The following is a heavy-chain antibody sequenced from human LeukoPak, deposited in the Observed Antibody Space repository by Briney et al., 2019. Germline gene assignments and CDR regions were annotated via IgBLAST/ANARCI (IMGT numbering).Heavy chain of an antibody. CDR1: GGSISSGSYY. CDR3: AGLLEMATPWFDP. Sequence: SVTLSLTCTVSGGSISSGSYYWSWIRQPAGKGLEWIGRIYTSGSTNYNPSLKSRVTISVDTSKNQFSLKLSSVTAADTAVYYCAGLLEMATPWFDPWGQGTLVTVSS. CDR2: IYTSGST. D-gene: IGHD5-24*01. J-gene: IGHJ5*02. V-gene: IGHV4-61*02.